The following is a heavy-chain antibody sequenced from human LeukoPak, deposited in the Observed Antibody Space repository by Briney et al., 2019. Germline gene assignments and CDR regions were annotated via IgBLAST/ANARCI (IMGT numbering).Heavy chain of an antibody. J-gene: IGHJ4*02. Sequence: KPSETLSLTCAVCGGSFSGYYWSWIRQPPGKGLEWIGEINHSGSTNYNPSLKSRVTISVDTSKNQFSLKLSSVTAADTAVYYCQIISRYCSSTSCPFDYWGQGTLVTVSS. CDR3: QIISRYCSSTSCPFDY. D-gene: IGHD2-2*01. CDR2: INHSGST. V-gene: IGHV4-34*01. CDR1: GGSFSGYY.